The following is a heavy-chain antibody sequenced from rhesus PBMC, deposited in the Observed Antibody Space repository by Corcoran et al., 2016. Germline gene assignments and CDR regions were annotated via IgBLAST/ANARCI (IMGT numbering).Heavy chain of an antibody. CDR1: GGSISSSY. CDR3: ASGKYSNGLDS. Sequence: QLQLQESGPGLVKPSETLSVTCAVSGGSISSSYWSWIRQAPGKGLEWIGYIYGSGSSTNYNPSLKSRVTLSVDTSKNQLSLKLSSVTTADTAVYYCASGKYSNGLDSWGQGVVVTVSS. CDR2: IYGSGSST. D-gene: IGHD4-23*01. V-gene: IGHV4-169*02. J-gene: IGHJ6*01.